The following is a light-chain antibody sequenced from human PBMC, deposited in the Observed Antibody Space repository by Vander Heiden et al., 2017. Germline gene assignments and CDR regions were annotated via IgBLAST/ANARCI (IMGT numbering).Light chain of an antibody. CDR1: QGISND. CDR2: GAS. V-gene: IGKV1-17*01. Sequence: DIPITQPPSFLSASVGDRVTITCRASQGISNDLGWYQQKPGKAPKRLIYGASSLQSGVPSRFSGSGSGTEFTLTISSLQPEDFATYYCLQHNSYPLTFGEGTKLEIK. J-gene: IGKJ2*01. CDR3: LQHNSYPLT.